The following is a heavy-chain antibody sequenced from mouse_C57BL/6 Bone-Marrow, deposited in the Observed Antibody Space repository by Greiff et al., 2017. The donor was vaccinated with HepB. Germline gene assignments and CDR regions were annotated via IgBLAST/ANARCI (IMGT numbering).Heavy chain of an antibody. CDR2: ISDGGSYT. J-gene: IGHJ1*03. V-gene: IGHV5-4*01. CDR1: GFTFSSYA. D-gene: IGHD1-1*01. CDR3: ARDRITTVVATAWYFDV. Sequence: EVMLVESGGGLVKPGGSLKLSCAASGFTFSSYAMSWVRQTPEKRLEWVATISDGGSYTYYPDNVTGRFTISRDNAKNNLYLQMSHLKSEDTAMYYCARDRITTVVATAWYFDVWGTGTTVTVSS.